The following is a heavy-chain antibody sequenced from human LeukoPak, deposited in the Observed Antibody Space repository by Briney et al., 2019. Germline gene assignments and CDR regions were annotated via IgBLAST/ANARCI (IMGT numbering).Heavy chain of an antibody. J-gene: IGHJ4*02. Sequence: SETLSLTCTVSGGSISSGDYYWSWIRQPPGKGLEWIGYIYYSGSTYYNPSLKSRVTISVDTSKNQFSLKLSSVTAADTAVYYCAREGLGVGGDCCSGSFDYWGQGTLGTVSS. CDR1: GGSISSGDYY. V-gene: IGHV4-30-4*01. CDR3: AREGLGVGGDCCSGSFDY. D-gene: IGHD2-21*02. CDR2: IYYSGST.